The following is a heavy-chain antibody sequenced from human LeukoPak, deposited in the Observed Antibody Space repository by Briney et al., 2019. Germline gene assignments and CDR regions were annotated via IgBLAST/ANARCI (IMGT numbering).Heavy chain of an antibody. J-gene: IGHJ3*01. V-gene: IGHV4-34*01. CDR2: INQSGRT. D-gene: IGHD3-10*01. CDR3: ARGWFGFWHNSYLDDNAFDV. Sequence: SETLSLTCAVYGGSFSGYYWSWIRQVPGKGLEWLGEINQSGRTNHNPSLKSRVTISVDPSKNQISLNLSFVTATDTAVYYCARGWFGFWHNSYLDDNAFDVWGPGTMVTVSS. CDR1: GGSFSGYY.